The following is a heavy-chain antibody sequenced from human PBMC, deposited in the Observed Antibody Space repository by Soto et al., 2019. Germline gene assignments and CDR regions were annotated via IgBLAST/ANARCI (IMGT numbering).Heavy chain of an antibody. Sequence: ASVKVSCKASGYTFTSYYMHWVRQAPGQGLEWMGWISAYSGNTNYAQKFQGRVTMTTDTSTTTAYMELRSLRSDDTAVYYCARSADVVGVAAEDYWGQGTLVTVSS. CDR2: ISAYSGNT. D-gene: IGHD2-15*01. J-gene: IGHJ4*02. CDR1: GYTFTSYY. V-gene: IGHV1-18*04. CDR3: ARSADVVGVAAEDY.